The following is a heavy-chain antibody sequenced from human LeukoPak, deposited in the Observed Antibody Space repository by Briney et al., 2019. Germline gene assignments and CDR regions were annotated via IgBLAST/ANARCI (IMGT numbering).Heavy chain of an antibody. V-gene: IGHV1-69*01. CDR1: GGTFSSCA. CDR2: IIPILGTA. Sequence: ASVKVSCKASGGTFSSCAISWVRQAPGQGLEWMGGIIPILGTANYTQKFQGRVTITADESTSTAYMELSSLRSEDTAVYYCARAAQGIAAAGRGLDYWGQGTLVTVSS. CDR3: ARAAQGIAAAGRGLDY. J-gene: IGHJ4*02. D-gene: IGHD6-13*01.